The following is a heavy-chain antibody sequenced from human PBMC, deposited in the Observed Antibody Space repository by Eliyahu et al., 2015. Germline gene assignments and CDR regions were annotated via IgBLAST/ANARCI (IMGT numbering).Heavy chain of an antibody. CDR2: ISYSGST. CDR1: GGSISSSRYY. J-gene: IGHJ4*02. Sequence: LQLQESGPGLVKPSETLSLTCTVSGGSISSSRYYWGWIRQPPGKGLEWIGFISYSGSTYYNPSLQSRVTISVDTSKNQFSLNLNSVTATDTAVYYCARRLAYCGGDCYDFWGQGTLVTVSS. CDR3: ARRLAYCGGDCYDF. V-gene: IGHV4-39*01. D-gene: IGHD2-21*01.